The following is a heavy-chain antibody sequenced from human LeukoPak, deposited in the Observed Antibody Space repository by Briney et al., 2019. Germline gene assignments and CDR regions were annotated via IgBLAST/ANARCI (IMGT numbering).Heavy chain of an antibody. CDR2: IHSTGYI. D-gene: IGHD3-16*01. J-gene: IGHJ4*02. Sequence: GGSLRLSCAASGFIFSSYTINWVRQAPGKGLEWISFIHSTGYIYYTDSVKGRFTISRDNTKNSVFLQVSSLTDEDTAIYHCARDQGGYGFDKWGQGTQFTVSS. V-gene: IGHV3-48*02. CDR1: GFIFSSYT. CDR3: ARDQGGYGFDK.